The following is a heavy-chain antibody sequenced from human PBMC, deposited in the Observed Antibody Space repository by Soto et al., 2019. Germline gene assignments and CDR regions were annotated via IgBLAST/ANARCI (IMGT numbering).Heavy chain of an antibody. CDR1: GYTFTSYD. J-gene: IGHJ4*02. Sequence: QVQLVQSGAEVKKPGASVKVSCKASGYTFTSYDINWVRQATGQGLEWMGWMNPNSGNPGSAQKCQGRVTMTRNTSISTAYMGLSSLRSEDTAVYYCARGRYSSSSFVFDYWGQGTLVTVSS. CDR3: ARGRYSSSSFVFDY. D-gene: IGHD6-6*01. CDR2: MNPNSGNP. V-gene: IGHV1-8*01.